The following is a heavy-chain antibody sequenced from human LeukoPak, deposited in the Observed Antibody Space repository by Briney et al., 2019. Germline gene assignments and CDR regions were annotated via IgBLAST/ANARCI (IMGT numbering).Heavy chain of an antibody. V-gene: IGHV4-59*01. CDR3: ARDSPHSYGGDDASDI. CDR2: IYYSGST. D-gene: IGHD5-18*01. Sequence: PSETLSLTCTVSAGSISSYYWSWIRQPPGQGLEWIGYIYYSGSTNYNPSLKSRVTISVHTSKNQFSLKLSSVTAADTAVYYCARDSPHSYGGDDASDIWGQGTMVTVSS. J-gene: IGHJ3*02. CDR1: AGSISSYY.